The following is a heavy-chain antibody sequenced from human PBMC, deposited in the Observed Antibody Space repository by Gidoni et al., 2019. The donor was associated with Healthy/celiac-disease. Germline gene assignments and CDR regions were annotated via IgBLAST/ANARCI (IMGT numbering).Heavy chain of an antibody. CDR3: ERVGLLFPRHAFDI. CDR1: ASTFGSYS. CDR2: ISRSSSYI. D-gene: IGHD2-15*01. Sequence: EVQLVVSGGGLVKPGGSLRPFCPAAASTFGSYSMNWVRQAPGKGLGWVSSISRSSSYIYYANSVKNRFTISRDNTKNSLYLQMNSLRAEDTAVYYYERVGLLFPRHAFDIWGQGTMVTVSS. V-gene: IGHV3-21*01. J-gene: IGHJ3*02.